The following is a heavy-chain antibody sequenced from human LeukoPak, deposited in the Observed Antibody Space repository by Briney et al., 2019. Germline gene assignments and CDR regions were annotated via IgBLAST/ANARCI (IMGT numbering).Heavy chain of an antibody. J-gene: IGHJ4*02. Sequence: SVKVSCKASGGTFSSYAISWVRQAPRQGLEWMGRIIPIFGTANYAQKFQGRVTITTDESTSTAYMELSSLRSKDTAVYYCASDSMVRGVTGYWGQGTLVTVSS. D-gene: IGHD3-10*01. CDR1: GGTFSSYA. V-gene: IGHV1-69*05. CDR2: IIPIFGTA. CDR3: ASDSMVRGVTGY.